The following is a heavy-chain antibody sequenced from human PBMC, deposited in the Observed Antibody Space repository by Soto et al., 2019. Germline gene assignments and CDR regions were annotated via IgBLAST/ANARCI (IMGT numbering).Heavy chain of an antibody. CDR1: GYTFTGYY. J-gene: IGHJ3*02. CDR3: ARAGTPPSGPDAFDI. V-gene: IGHV1-2*04. D-gene: IGHD3-3*01. CDR2: INPNSGGT. Sequence: ASVKVSCKASGYTFTGYYMHWVRQAPGQGLEWMGWINPNSGGTNYAQKFQGWVTMTRDTSISTAYMELSRLRSDDTAVYYCARAGTPPSGPDAFDIWGQGTMVTVSS.